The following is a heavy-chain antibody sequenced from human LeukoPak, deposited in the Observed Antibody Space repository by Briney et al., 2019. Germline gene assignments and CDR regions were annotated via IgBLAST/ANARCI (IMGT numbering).Heavy chain of an antibody. Sequence: GESLRLSCATSGFTFDSHWMTWVRQAPGKGLQWVASIRQDGNVKYYVDSVQGRFTIPRDNAMNSLYLQMNSLRAEDTAVYYCARWSHDSSGYYWISSWGQGTLVTVSS. D-gene: IGHD3-22*01. J-gene: IGHJ5*02. V-gene: IGHV3-7*01. CDR3: ARWSHDSSGYYWISS. CDR2: IRQDGNVK. CDR1: GFTFDSHW.